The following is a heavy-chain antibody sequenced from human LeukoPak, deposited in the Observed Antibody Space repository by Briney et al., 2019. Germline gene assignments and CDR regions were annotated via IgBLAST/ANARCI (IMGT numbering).Heavy chain of an antibody. D-gene: IGHD6-19*01. J-gene: IGHJ4*02. CDR3: TCHSGWSGPSE. Sequence: SETPSLTCTVSGGSIGSGSYYWGWIRQPPGKGLERIGTIYYSGSTYYSPSLKSRVTISVDKSKNHFSLELTSVTAADTAVYYCTCHSGWSGPSEWGQGTLVIVSS. V-gene: IGHV4-39*07. CDR1: GGSIGSGSYY. CDR2: IYYSGST.